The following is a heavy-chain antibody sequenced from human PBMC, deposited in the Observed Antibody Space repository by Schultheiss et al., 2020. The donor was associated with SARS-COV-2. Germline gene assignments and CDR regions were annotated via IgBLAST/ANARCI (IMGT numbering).Heavy chain of an antibody. CDR2: ISGSGGST. Sequence: GESLKISCAASGFTFSSYAMSWVRQAPGKGLEWVSAISGSGGSTYYADSVKGRFTISRDNSKNTLYLQMNSLRAEDTAVYYCARAYCSGGSCYQAQYNWFDPWGQGTLVTVSS. V-gene: IGHV3-23*01. CDR1: GFTFSSYA. CDR3: ARAYCSGGSCYQAQYNWFDP. D-gene: IGHD2-15*01. J-gene: IGHJ5*02.